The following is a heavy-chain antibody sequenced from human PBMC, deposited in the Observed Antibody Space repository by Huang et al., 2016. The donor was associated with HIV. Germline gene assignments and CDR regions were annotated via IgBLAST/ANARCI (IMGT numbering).Heavy chain of an antibody. CDR2: VNDSGPT. Sequence: QMQLQQRGAGLLKPSETLSLTCGVSGGSFTGNYLTWIRQAPGKGLVWIGEVNDSGPTNYNPSLNGRVTIALDKANRELSLNLRSVTAADTAVYYCARQWTILEWLLGLDVWGQGTTVIVSS. J-gene: IGHJ6*02. CDR3: ARQWTILEWLLGLDV. V-gene: IGHV4-34*02. CDR1: GGSFTGNY. D-gene: IGHD3-3*01.